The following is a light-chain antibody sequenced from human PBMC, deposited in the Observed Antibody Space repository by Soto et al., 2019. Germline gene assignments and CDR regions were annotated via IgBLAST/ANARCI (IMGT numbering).Light chain of an antibody. CDR3: QHCYADPDSPPLT. CDR2: DAS. V-gene: IGKV3-20*01. CDR1: QCVGDY. J-gene: IGKJ4*01. Sequence: VLALSAGTVSLSPGERASLSCRASQCVGDYLAWYQQKPGQGPSVLIYDASSRATGVPDRFSGSGSGTDFTLTISRLEFEDLAAYYFQHCYADPDSPPLTFGGGTKVDIK.